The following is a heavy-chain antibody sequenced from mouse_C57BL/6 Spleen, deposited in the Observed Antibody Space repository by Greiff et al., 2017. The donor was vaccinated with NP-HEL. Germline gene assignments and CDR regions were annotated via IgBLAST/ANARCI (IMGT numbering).Heavy chain of an antibody. CDR1: GYTFTDYY. D-gene: IGHD3-2*02. V-gene: IGHV1-75*01. CDR3: ARSTAQAWFAY. J-gene: IGHJ3*01. Sequence: QVHVKQSGPELVKPGASVKISCKASGYTFTDYYINWVKQRPGQGLEWIGWIFPGSGSTYYNEKFKGKATLTVDKSSSTAYMLLSSLTSEDSAVYFCARSTAQAWFAYWGQGTLVTVSA. CDR2: IFPGSGST.